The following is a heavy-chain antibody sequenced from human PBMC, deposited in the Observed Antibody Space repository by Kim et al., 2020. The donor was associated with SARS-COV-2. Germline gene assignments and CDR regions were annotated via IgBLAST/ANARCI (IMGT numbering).Heavy chain of an antibody. J-gene: IGHJ6*02. CDR3: ARRGTGDPFYYWCGMDV. Sequence: VKGRFTISRDNSKNTLYLQMNSLRAEDTAVYYCARRGTGDPFYYWCGMDVWGQGTTVTVSS. D-gene: IGHD3-10*01. V-gene: IGHV3-30*07.